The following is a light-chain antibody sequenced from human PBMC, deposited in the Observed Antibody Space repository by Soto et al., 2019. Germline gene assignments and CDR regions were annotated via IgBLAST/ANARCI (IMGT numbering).Light chain of an antibody. Sequence: QAVVTQPASVSGSPGQSITISCTGTSSDVGGYNYVSWYQQHPGKVPKLMIYDVTDRPSGVSNRFSGSKSGNTASLTISGLQAEDEADYYCSSYTRSSTVVFGGGTKLTVL. CDR2: DVT. J-gene: IGLJ3*02. CDR3: SSYTRSSTVV. V-gene: IGLV2-14*03. CDR1: SSDVGGYNY.